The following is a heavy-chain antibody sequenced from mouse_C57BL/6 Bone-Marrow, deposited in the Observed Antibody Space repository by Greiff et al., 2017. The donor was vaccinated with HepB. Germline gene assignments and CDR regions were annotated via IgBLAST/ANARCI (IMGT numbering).Heavy chain of an antibody. Sequence: VQLQQSGAELVRPGSSVKLSCKASGYTFTSYWMHWVKQRPIQGLEWIGNIDPSDSETHYNQKFKDKATLTVDKSSSTAYMQLSSLTSEDSAVYYCARGGSYGNSIAYWGQGTLVTVSA. D-gene: IGHD2-1*01. V-gene: IGHV1-52*01. J-gene: IGHJ3*01. CDR3: ARGGSYGNSIAY. CDR1: GYTFTSYW. CDR2: IDPSDSET.